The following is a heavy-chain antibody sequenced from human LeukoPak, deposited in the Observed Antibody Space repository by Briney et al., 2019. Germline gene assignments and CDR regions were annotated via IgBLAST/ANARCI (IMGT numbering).Heavy chain of an antibody. CDR1: GFTFSSYS. J-gene: IGHJ4*02. D-gene: IGHD5-12*01. CDR2: ISSSSSTI. CDR3: AREWAIVALDY. Sequence: PGGSLRLSCAASGFTFSSYSMNWVRQAPGKGREWVSYISSSSSTIYYADSVKSRFTISRDNAKNSLYLQMNSLRAEDTAVYYWAREWAIVALDYWGQGTLVTVSS. V-gene: IGHV3-48*01.